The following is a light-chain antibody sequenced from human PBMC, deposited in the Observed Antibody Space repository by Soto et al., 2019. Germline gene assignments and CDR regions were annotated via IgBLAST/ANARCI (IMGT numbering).Light chain of an antibody. J-gene: IGKJ1*01. V-gene: IGKV1-5*01. CDR2: DAS. CDR3: QQYNSYSRT. Sequence: DIHITQSPSTLSASVVERVTITCRASQSISSWLAWYQQKPGKAPKLLIYDASSLESGVPSRFSGSGSGTEFTLTISSLQPDDFATYYCQQYNSYSRTFGQGTKVDIK. CDR1: QSISSW.